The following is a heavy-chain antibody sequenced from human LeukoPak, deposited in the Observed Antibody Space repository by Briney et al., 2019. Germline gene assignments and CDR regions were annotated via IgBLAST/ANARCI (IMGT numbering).Heavy chain of an antibody. Sequence: GGSLRLSCAASGFTFSSYSMNWVRQAPGKGLEWVSYISSSSSTIYYADSVKGRFTISRDNAKNSLYLQMNSLRAEDTAVYYCARGLSLYVSRFLGYWGQGTLVTVSS. D-gene: IGHD3-10*02. CDR1: GFTFSSYS. J-gene: IGHJ4*02. CDR2: ISSSSSTI. V-gene: IGHV3-48*04. CDR3: ARGLSLYVSRFLGY.